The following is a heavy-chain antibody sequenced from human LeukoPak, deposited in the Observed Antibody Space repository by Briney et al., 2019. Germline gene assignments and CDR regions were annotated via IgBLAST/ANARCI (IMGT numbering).Heavy chain of an antibody. D-gene: IGHD3-3*01. Sequence: PGGSLRLSCAASGFTFSSYAMSWVRQAPGKGLEWVSTISGSGGSTYYADSVKGQFTISRDNSKDTLYLQMNSQRAADTAVYYCAKHTSYYYYYMDVWGKGTTVTVSS. CDR3: AKHTSYYYYYMDV. CDR2: ISGSGGST. CDR1: GFTFSSYA. J-gene: IGHJ6*03. V-gene: IGHV3-23*01.